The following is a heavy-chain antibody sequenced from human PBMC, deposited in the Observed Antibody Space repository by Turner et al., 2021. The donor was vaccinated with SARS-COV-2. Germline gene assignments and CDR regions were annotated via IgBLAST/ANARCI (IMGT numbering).Heavy chain of an antibody. Sequence: QVQLVESGGGVVQPGRSLRLSCAASGFTFRSYGMHWVRQAPGKGLEWLAVISYDGSNKYYADSVKGRFTISRDNSKNTLYLQMNSLRAEDTAVYYCAKGLGGYCSGGSCYSGIVDYWGQGTLVTVSS. J-gene: IGHJ4*02. CDR3: AKGLGGYCSGGSCYSGIVDY. CDR1: GFTFRSYG. V-gene: IGHV3-30*18. CDR2: ISYDGSNK. D-gene: IGHD2-15*01.